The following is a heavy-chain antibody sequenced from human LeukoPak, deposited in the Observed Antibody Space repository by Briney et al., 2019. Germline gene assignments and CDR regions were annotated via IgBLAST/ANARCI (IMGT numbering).Heavy chain of an antibody. V-gene: IGHV1-8*01. J-gene: IGHJ4*02. CDR2: MSPNSGDT. Sequence: ASVKVSCKASGYTFTSYDINWVRHATGQGLEWMGWMSPNSGDTGYSQKFQCRVTMTRDTSISTAFMELTSLRSEDTAVYYCVRGPPNWGFDFWGQGALVTVSS. D-gene: IGHD7-27*01. CDR3: VRGPPNWGFDF. CDR1: GYTFTSYD.